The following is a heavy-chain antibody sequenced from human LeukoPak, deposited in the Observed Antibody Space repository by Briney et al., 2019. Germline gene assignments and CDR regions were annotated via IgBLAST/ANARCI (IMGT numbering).Heavy chain of an antibody. Sequence: GESLKISCKGFGYSFSYYWIAWVRQMPGKGLEWMGIIYPGDSDTRYSPSFQGQVTISVDRSITTAYLQWSSLKASDIAMYYCARKTGGSGTYKGVFDIWGQGTMVTVSS. D-gene: IGHD3-10*01. CDR1: GYSFSYYW. CDR2: IYPGDSDT. J-gene: IGHJ3*02. V-gene: IGHV5-51*01. CDR3: ARKTGGSGTYKGVFDI.